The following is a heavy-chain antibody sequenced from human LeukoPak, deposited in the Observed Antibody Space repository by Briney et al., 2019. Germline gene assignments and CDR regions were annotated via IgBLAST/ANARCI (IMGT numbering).Heavy chain of an antibody. CDR2: IKQDGSEK. V-gene: IGHV3-7*05. Sequence: GGSLRLSCAASGFTFTTYWMTWVRQAPGRGLEWVANIKQDGSEKYYVDSVKGRFTISRDNAKNSLYLQMNSLRAEDTAVYYCARARGTDYWGQGTLVTVSS. D-gene: IGHD3-16*01. J-gene: IGHJ4*02. CDR1: GFTFTTYW. CDR3: ARARGTDY.